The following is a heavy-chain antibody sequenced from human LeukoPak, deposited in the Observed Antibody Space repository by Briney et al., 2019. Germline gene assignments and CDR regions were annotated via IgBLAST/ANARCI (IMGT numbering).Heavy chain of an antibody. CDR1: GYTFTSYD. CDR2: MNPNSGNT. CDR3: ARVRTAARRFDN. Sequence: ASVKVSCKASGYTFTSYDINWVRQATGQGHEWMGWMNPNSGNTGYAQKFQGRVTMTRNTSISTAYMELSSLRSEDTAVYYCARVRTAARRFDNWGQGTLVTVSS. J-gene: IGHJ4*02. V-gene: IGHV1-8*01. D-gene: IGHD6-6*01.